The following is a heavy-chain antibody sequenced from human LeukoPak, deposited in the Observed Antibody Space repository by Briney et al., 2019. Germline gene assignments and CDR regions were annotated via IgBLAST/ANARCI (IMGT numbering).Heavy chain of an antibody. CDR1: GFTFSSYG. D-gene: IGHD3-22*01. V-gene: IGHV3-33*06. CDR3: AKEQLGRQGSYDSSGYYNFDY. CDR2: IWYDGSNK. Sequence: GRSLRLSCAASGFTFSSYGMHWVRQAPGKGLEWVAVIWYDGSNKYYADSVKGRFTISRDNSKNTLYLQMNSLRAEDTAVYYCAKEQLGRQGSYDSSGYYNFDYWGQGTLVTVSS. J-gene: IGHJ4*02.